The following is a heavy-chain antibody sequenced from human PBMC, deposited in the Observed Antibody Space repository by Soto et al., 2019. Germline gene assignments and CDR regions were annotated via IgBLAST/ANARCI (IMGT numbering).Heavy chain of an antibody. D-gene: IGHD5-18*01. J-gene: IGHJ4*02. CDR2: IIPIFGTA. V-gene: IGHV1-69*13. CDR3: GACSYGSAQFDY. Sequence: GASVKVSCKASGGTFSSYAISWVRQAPGQGLEWMGGIIPIFGTANYAQKFQGRVTITADESTSTAYMELSSLRSEDTAVYYCGACSYGSAQFDYWGQGTLVTVSS. CDR1: GGTFSSYA.